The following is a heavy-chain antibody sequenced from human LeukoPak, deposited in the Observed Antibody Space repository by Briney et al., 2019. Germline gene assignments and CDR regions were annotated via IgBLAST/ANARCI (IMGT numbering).Heavy chain of an antibody. J-gene: IGHJ4*02. Sequence: SETLSLTCTVSGGSISSGSYYWGWIRQPPGKGLEWIGSIYYSGSTYYNPSLKSRVTISVDTSKNQFSLKLSSVTAADTAVYYCARRGYDILTGYHLIDYWGQGTLVTVSS. CDR2: IYYSGST. CDR3: ARRGYDILTGYHLIDY. V-gene: IGHV4-39*01. D-gene: IGHD3-9*01. CDR1: GGSISSGSYY.